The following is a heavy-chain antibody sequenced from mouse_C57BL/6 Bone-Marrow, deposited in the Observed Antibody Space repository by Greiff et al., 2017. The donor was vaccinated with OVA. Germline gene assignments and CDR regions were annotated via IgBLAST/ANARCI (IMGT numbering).Heavy chain of an antibody. Sequence: EVKLVESGEGLVKPGGSLKLSCAASGFTFSSYAMSWVRQTPEKRLEWVAYISSGGDYIYYADTVKGRFTISRDNARNTLYLQMSSLKSEDTAMYYCTRYPWLDSSGYEFAYWGQGTLVTVSA. J-gene: IGHJ3*01. V-gene: IGHV5-9-1*02. CDR3: TRYPWLDSSGYEFAY. CDR1: GFTFSSYA. D-gene: IGHD3-2*02. CDR2: ISSGGDYI.